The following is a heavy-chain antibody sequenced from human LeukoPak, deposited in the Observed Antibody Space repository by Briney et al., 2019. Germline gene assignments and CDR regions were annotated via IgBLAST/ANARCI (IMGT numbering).Heavy chain of an antibody. J-gene: IGHJ4*02. Sequence: PSETLSLTCVVYGGSFSDYYWTWIRQPPGKGPEWIGEINHSGRTNYNPSLKSRVITSLDTSKNQFSLKLSSVTAADTAVYYCARGGRSEYYGSGSHDYWGQGTLVTVSS. CDR3: ARGGRSEYYGSGSHDY. D-gene: IGHD3-10*01. CDR1: GGSFSDYY. V-gene: IGHV4-34*01. CDR2: INHSGRT.